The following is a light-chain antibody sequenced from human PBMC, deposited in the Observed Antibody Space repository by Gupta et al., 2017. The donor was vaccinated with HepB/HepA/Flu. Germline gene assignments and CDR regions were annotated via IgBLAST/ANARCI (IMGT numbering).Light chain of an antibody. CDR2: GKN. CDR3: NSRDSSGDLYV. V-gene: IGLV3-19*01. J-gene: IGLJ1*01. CDR1: SLRSSY. Sequence: SSELTQDPAVSGALGQTVRITCQGDSLRSSYTSWYQQKPGQAPMLVIYGKNNRPSRIPDRFSISSSGNTVSLTITGAQAEDEADYYCNSRDSSGDLYVFGTGTKVTVL.